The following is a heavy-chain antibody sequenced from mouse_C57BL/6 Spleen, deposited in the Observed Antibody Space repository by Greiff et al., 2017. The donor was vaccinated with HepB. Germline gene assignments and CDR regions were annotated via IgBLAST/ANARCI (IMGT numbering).Heavy chain of an antibody. CDR1: GYTFTSYW. V-gene: IGHV1-64*01. CDR3: ARDYGSSYYAMDY. J-gene: IGHJ4*01. D-gene: IGHD1-1*01. Sequence: QVQLQQPGAELVKPGASVKLSCKASGYTFTSYWMHWVKQRPGQGLEWIGMIHPNSGSTNYNEKFKSKATLTVDKSSSTAYMQLSSLTSEDSAVYYGARDYGSSYYAMDYWGQGTSGTVSS. CDR2: IHPNSGST.